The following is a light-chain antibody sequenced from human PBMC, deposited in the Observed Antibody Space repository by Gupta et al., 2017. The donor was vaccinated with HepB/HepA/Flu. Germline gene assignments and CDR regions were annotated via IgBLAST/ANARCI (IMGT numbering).Light chain of an antibody. Sequence: QSVLTQPPSVSAASGQKVTISCSGSSSNIGNNFVSWYQQTPGTAPKLLIYENDKRPSGIPDRFSGSKSGTSATLGITGLQTGDEADYYCGAWDSSLTIYVFGTGTKVTVL. CDR3: GAWDSSLTIYV. CDR2: END. CDR1: SSNIGNNF. J-gene: IGLJ1*01. V-gene: IGLV1-51*02.